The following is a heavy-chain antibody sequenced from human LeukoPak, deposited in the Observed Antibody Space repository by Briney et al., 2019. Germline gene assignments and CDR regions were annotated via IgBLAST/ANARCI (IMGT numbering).Heavy chain of an antibody. V-gene: IGHV1-2*02. D-gene: IGHD6-19*01. CDR1: GYTFTGYY. J-gene: IGHJ5*02. CDR2: INPNSGGT. CDR3: ARGRAVAILRWFDP. Sequence: GASVKVSCKASGYTFTGYYMHWVRQAPGQGLEWMGWINPNSGGTNYAQKFQGRVTMTRDTSISTAYMELSRLRSDDMAVYYCARGRAVAILRWFDPWGQGTLVTVSS.